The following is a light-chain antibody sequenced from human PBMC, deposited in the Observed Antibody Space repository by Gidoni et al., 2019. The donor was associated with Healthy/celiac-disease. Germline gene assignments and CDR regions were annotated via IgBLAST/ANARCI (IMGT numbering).Light chain of an antibody. CDR2: AAS. V-gene: IGKV1-39*01. J-gene: IGKJ1*01. CDR3: QQSYSTPRT. Sequence: DNQEAQSPSSLSASVGDRVTITCRASQSISSYLNWYQQKPGKAPQLLIYAASSLQSGVPSRFRGSGSGTDFTLTISSLQPEDFATYYCQQSYSTPRTFGQGTKVEIK. CDR1: QSISSY.